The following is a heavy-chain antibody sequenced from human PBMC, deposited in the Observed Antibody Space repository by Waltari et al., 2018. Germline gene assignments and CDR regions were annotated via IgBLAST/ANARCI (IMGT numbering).Heavy chain of an antibody. J-gene: IGHJ4*02. CDR1: GGSFSGYY. D-gene: IGHD4-17*01. CDR2: INHSGST. CDR3: ARVRHGDYDGDY. V-gene: IGHV4-34*01. Sequence: QVQLQQWGAGLLKPSETLSLTCAVYGGSFSGYYWSWIRQPPGKGLEWIGEINHSGSTNYNPSLKSRVTISVDTSKNQFSLKLSSVTAADTAVYYCARVRHGDYDGDYWGQGTLVTVSS.